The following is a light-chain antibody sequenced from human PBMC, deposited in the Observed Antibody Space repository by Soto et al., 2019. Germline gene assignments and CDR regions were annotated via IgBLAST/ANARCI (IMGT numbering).Light chain of an antibody. V-gene: IGKV1-9*01. Sequence: IQLTQSPSSLSASVGDRVTITCRASQGIRSYLAWFQQKPGRAPKLLISAVSTLKSGVPSRFSGSGSGTDFTLTINSLQPEDLATYYFQQIYSYPLTFGGGTKVEIK. J-gene: IGKJ4*01. CDR2: AVS. CDR1: QGIRSY. CDR3: QQIYSYPLT.